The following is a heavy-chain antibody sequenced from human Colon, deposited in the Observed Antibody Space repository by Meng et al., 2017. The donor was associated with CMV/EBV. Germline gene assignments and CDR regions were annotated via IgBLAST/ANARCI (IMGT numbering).Heavy chain of an antibody. J-gene: IGHJ5*02. CDR3: ARDPAGENWFDP. V-gene: IGHV4-31*01. Sequence: CTVSSGSISSDGYYWTWLRQHPGKGLGWIGYIHYSGSTYYNPSLKSQVTISVDTSKNQFSLKLSSVTAADTAVYYCARDPAGENWFDPWGQGTLVTVSS. CDR2: IHYSGST. D-gene: IGHD6-13*01. CDR1: SGSISSDGYY.